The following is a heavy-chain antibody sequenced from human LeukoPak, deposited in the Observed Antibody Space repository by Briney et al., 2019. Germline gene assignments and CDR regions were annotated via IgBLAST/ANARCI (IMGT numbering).Heavy chain of an antibody. J-gene: IGHJ4*02. D-gene: IGHD6-19*01. CDR3: AREDSSGWSRTFDY. Sequence: GGPLRLSCAASGFTFSSYSMNWVRQAPGKGLEWVSSISSSSSYIYYAESVKGRFTISRDNAKNSLYLQMNSLRAEDTAVYYCAREDSSGWSRTFDYWGQGTLVTVSS. V-gene: IGHV3-21*01. CDR1: GFTFSSYS. CDR2: ISSSSSYI.